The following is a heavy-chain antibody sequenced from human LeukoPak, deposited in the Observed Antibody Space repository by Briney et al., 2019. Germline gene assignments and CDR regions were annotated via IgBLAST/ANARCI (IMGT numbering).Heavy chain of an antibody. Sequence: SGTLSLTCTVSGGSISSSSYYWGWIRQPPGKGLEWIASIYYSGSTYYNPSLKTRVTISVDTSKNQFSLKLSSVTAADTAVYYCAPYYLYYFDYWGQGTLVTVSS. CDR1: GGSISSSSYY. J-gene: IGHJ4*02. CDR3: APYYLYYFDY. D-gene: IGHD2-21*01. V-gene: IGHV4-39*01. CDR2: IYYSGST.